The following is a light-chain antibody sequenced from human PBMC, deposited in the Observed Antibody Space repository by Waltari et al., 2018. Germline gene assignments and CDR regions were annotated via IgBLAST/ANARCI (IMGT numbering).Light chain of an antibody. Sequence: QSALPQPASVSGSLGQSITIPCTGTSRDIGGYNFVSWYHQHPGLAPKLIIYDVSNRPSGVSDRFSGSKSGNTASLTISGLQAEDAADYYCNSYTSTTTPVFGGGTKVTVL. V-gene: IGLV2-14*03. J-gene: IGLJ3*02. CDR3: NSYTSTTTPV. CDR2: DVS. CDR1: SRDIGGYNF.